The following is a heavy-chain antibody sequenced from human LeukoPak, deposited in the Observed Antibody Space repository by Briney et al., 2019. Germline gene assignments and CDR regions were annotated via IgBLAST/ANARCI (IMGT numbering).Heavy chain of an antibody. D-gene: IGHD3-22*01. J-gene: IGHJ3*02. CDR3: ARDRGSNYYDSNGYYSYDAFDI. CDR2: ISGSGGST. CDR1: GFTFSSYA. V-gene: IGHV3-23*01. Sequence: PGGSLRLSCAASGFTFSSYAMSWVRQAPGKGLEWVSAISGSGGSTYYADSVKGRFTISRDNSKNTLYLQMNSLRAEDTALYYCARDRGSNYYDSNGYYSYDAFDIWGQGTMVTVSS.